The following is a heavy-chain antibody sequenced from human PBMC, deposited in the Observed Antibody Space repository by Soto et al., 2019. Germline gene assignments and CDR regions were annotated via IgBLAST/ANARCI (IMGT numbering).Heavy chain of an antibody. Sequence: EGSLRLSCAASGFTFSSYSMNWVRQAPGKGLEWVSSISSSSSYIYYADSVKGQFTISRDNAKNSLYLQMNSLRAEDTAVYYCARDPAAGSSRLDYWGQGTLVTVSS. D-gene: IGHD6-13*01. V-gene: IGHV3-21*01. CDR2: ISSSSSYI. CDR1: GFTFSSYS. CDR3: ARDPAAGSSRLDY. J-gene: IGHJ4*02.